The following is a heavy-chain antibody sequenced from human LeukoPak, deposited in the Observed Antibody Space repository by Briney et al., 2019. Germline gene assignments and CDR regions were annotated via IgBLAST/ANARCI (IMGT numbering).Heavy chain of an antibody. CDR1: GYTFTGYY. V-gene: IGHV1-2*02. CDR2: INPNTGGT. J-gene: IGHJ4*02. Sequence: ASVKVSCKASGYTFTGYYMHWVRQAPGQGLEWMGWINPNTGGTNYAQKFQGRVTMTRDTSISTAYMELSRLRSDDTAVYYCARSLVVVAVSYDYWGQGTLVTVSS. CDR3: ARSLVVVAVSYDY. D-gene: IGHD2-15*01.